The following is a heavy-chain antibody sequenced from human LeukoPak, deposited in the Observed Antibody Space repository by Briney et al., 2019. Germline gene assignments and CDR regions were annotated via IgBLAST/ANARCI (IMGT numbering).Heavy chain of an antibody. V-gene: IGHV3-23*01. Sequence: PGGSLRLSCAASGFTFRSYAMNWVRQAPGKGLEWVSAISGSGSATYYADSVKGRFTLSRDNSKNTLYLQMNSLRAEDTAVYYCAKDQYGEAFDIWGPGTMVTVSS. CDR1: GFTFRSYA. CDR3: AKDQYGEAFDI. J-gene: IGHJ3*02. CDR2: ISGSGSAT. D-gene: IGHD4-17*01.